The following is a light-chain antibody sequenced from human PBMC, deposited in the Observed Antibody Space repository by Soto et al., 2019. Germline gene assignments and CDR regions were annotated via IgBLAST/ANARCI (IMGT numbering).Light chain of an antibody. CDR2: GAS. V-gene: IGKV3-20*01. CDR1: QSVSSS. J-gene: IGKJ1*01. Sequence: EIVLTQSPATLSVSPGERATLSCRASQSVSSSLAWYQQKPGQAPRLLIYGASNGAAGIPARFRGSGSGTDFTLTISRLEPEDFAVYYCQQYGGSPRTFGQGTKVDIK. CDR3: QQYGGSPRT.